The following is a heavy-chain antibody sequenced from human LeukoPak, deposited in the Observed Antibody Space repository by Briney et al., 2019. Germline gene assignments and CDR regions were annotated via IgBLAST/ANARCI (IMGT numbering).Heavy chain of an antibody. CDR1: GFTFSSYE. Sequence: GGSLRLSCAASGFTFSSYEMNWVRQAPGKGLEWVSYISRSGSTIYYADSVKGRFTISRDNAKNSLYLQMNSLRAEDTAVYYCARDLGVAVAEAYWGQGTLVTVSS. D-gene: IGHD6-19*01. CDR3: ARDLGVAVAEAY. V-gene: IGHV3-48*03. CDR2: ISRSGSTI. J-gene: IGHJ4*02.